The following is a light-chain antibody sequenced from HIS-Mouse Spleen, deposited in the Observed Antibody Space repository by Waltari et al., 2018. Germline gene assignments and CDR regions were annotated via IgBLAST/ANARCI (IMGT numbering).Light chain of an antibody. CDR3: SSYTSSSTV. CDR2: EVS. J-gene: IGLJ1*01. V-gene: IGLV2-18*02. Sequence: QSALTQPPSVPGSPGQSVTISCTGTSSAVGRYNRVSWYQQPPGPAPKLMIYEVSNRPSGVPDRFSGSKSGNTASLTISGLQAEDEADYYCSSYTSSSTVFGTGTKVTVL. CDR1: SSAVGRYNR.